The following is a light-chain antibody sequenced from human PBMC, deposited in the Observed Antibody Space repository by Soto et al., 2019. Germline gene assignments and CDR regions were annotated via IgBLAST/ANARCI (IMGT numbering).Light chain of an antibody. CDR2: DNS. CDR1: SSDVGGYDS. J-gene: IGLJ2*01. V-gene: IGLV2-14*03. Sequence: QSALTQPASVSGSPGQSITISCTGTSSDVGGYDSVSWYQHHPGKAPKLMIYDNSNRPSGVSNRFSGSKSGNTASLTISGLQAEDEADYYSNSYTSSSTLDVVFGGGTQLTV. CDR3: NSYTSSSTLDVV.